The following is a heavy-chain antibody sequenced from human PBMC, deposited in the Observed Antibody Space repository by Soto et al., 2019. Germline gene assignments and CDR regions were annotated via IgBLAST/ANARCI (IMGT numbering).Heavy chain of an antibody. CDR1: GGSISSYY. Sequence: SETLSLTCTVSGGSISSYYWSWIRQPPGKGLEWIGYIYYSGSTNYNPSLKSRVTISVDTSKNQFSLKLSSVTAADTAVYYCARHRFLVDTVYWFDPWGQGTLVTVSS. CDR3: ARHRFLVDTVYWFDP. CDR2: IYYSGST. V-gene: IGHV4-59*08. D-gene: IGHD5-18*01. J-gene: IGHJ5*02.